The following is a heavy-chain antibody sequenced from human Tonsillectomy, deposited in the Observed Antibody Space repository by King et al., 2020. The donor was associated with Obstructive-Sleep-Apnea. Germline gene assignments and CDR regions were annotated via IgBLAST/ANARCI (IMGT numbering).Heavy chain of an antibody. V-gene: IGHV3-48*04. D-gene: IGHD6-19*01. CDR3: AKDDSSGWYSDY. Sequence: VQLVESGGGLVQPGGSLRLSCASSGFTFNNYPMNWVRQAPGKGLEWLSYINSGRDTLYYADSVKGRFTISRDNAKNSLYLQMSSVRAEDTAVYYCAKDDSSGWYSDYWGQGTLVTVSS. CDR1: GFTFNNYP. J-gene: IGHJ4*02. CDR2: INSGRDTL.